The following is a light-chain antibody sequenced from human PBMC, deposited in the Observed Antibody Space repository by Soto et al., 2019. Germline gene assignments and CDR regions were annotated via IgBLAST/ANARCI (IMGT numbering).Light chain of an antibody. CDR1: SIGSKS. Sequence: SYDLTQPPSVSVAPGQTATITCGGDSIGSKSVNWYQQKTGQAPVVVVYAENDRPSGIPERFSGSNSVNTATLTIRRVEARDEADYYCQVWDASSVNWIFGGGTKVTVL. V-gene: IGLV3-21*02. CDR2: AEN. CDR3: QVWDASSVNWI. J-gene: IGLJ2*01.